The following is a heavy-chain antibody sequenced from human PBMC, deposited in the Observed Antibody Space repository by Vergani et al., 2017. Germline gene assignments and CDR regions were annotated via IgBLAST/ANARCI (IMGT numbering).Heavy chain of an antibody. CDR3: VRGRWSGPCFMSSWVDC. Sequence: EVQLVESGGGLIHPGGSLRLSCEGSGFSFSGYWMHWVRQSPEKGLVWVSRIKSDGSITNYADSVMGRSTIARDNARNSLYREVNRLRGDDTAIYYCVRGRWSGPCFMSSWVDCWGEGRVVRVSS. CDR1: GFSFSGYW. CDR2: IKSDGSIT. V-gene: IGHV3-74*01. D-gene: IGHD3-3*01. J-gene: IGHJ5*01.